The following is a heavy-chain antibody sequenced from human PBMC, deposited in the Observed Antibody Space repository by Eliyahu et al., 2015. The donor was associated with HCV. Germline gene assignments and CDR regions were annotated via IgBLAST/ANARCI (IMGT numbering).Heavy chain of an antibody. CDR1: XXSIXTYY. Sequence: QVQLQESGPGLLKPSETLSLTCXVSXXSIXTYYWSWNRQPPGKGLEXIGYXHYSGSTHHNPSLKSRITISIDTSKDQFSLNLTSVTAADTAMYYCASGGGGIAVTGTGGWFDPWGQGTLVTVSS. V-gene: IGHV4-59*01. J-gene: IGHJ5*02. CDR2: XHYSGST. D-gene: IGHD6-19*01. CDR3: ASGGGGIAVTGTGGWFDP.